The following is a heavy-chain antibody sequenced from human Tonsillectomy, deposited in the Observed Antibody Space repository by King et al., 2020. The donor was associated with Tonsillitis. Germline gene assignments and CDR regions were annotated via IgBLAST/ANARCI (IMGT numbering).Heavy chain of an antibody. D-gene: IGHD3-10*01. CDR3: AGTNIIWFGEFVFDY. Sequence: VQLQESCPGLVKPSQTLSLTCTVSGGSISRGSYYWSWVRQPAGKGLEWIGRIYTSGTTDYNPSLKSRVTISVDTSKNQFSLKLSSVTAADTAVYYCAGTNIIWFGEFVFDYWGQGTLVTVSS. V-gene: IGHV4-61*02. CDR1: GGSISRGSYY. CDR2: IYTSGTT. J-gene: IGHJ4*02.